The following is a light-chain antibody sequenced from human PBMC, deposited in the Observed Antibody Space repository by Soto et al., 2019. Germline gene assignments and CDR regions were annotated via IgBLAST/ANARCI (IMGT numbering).Light chain of an antibody. Sequence: DIQMTQSPPSLSASVGDRVTITCRASQSISSYLNWYQQKPGKAPKLLIYAASSLQSGVPSRFSGSGSGTDFTLTISSLHPEDFATYYCQQSYSTPYTFGQGTKLDIK. CDR2: AAS. J-gene: IGKJ2*01. V-gene: IGKV1-39*01. CDR1: QSISSY. CDR3: QQSYSTPYT.